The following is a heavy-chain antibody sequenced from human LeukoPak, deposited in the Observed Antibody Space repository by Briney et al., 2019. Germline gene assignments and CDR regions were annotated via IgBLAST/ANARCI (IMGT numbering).Heavy chain of an antibody. CDR2: INHSGST. V-gene: IGHV4-34*01. CDR3: ARGLRSGGTCALDY. Sequence: PSETLSLTCAVYGGAFSGYYWSWIRQPPGKALEWIGEINHSGSTNYNPSLKSRVTISVDTSKNQFSLKLSSVTAADTAVYYCARGLRSGGTCALDYWGQGTLVTVSS. CDR1: GGAFSGYY. D-gene: IGHD2-15*01. J-gene: IGHJ4*02.